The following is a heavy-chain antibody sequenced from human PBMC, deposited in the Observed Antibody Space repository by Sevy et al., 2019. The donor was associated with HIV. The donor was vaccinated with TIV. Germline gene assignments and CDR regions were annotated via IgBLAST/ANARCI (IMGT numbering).Heavy chain of an antibody. CDR1: GYTFTSYN. CDR3: ARDEYRYSGSFGY. J-gene: IGHJ4*02. V-gene: IGHV1-8*01. D-gene: IGHD1-26*01. Sequence: ASVKVSCKASGYTFTSYNINWVRQATGQGLEWMGWMNPNSGNTGYAQKFQGRVTMTRNTSISTAYMELSSLRSDDTAVYYCARDEYRYSGSFGYWGQGTLVTVSS. CDR2: MNPNSGNT.